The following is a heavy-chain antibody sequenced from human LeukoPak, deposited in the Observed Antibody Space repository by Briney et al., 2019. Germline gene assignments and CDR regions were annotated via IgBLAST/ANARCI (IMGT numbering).Heavy chain of an antibody. CDR2: IYSGGST. CDR3: ARTRYSSSWLNLDY. J-gene: IGHJ4*02. CDR1: GFTFSSYS. Sequence: GGSLRLSCAASGFTFSSYSMNWVRQAPGRGLEWVSVIYSGGSTYYADSVKGRFTISRDNSKNTLYLQMNSLRAEDTAVYYCARTRYSSSWLNLDYWGQGTLVTVSS. V-gene: IGHV3-66*01. D-gene: IGHD6-13*01.